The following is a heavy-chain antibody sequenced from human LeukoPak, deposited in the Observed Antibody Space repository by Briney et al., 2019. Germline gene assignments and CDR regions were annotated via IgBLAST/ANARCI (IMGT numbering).Heavy chain of an antibody. CDR2: INHSGST. J-gene: IGHJ4*02. CDR3: ARLRRGYSYGCVFDY. D-gene: IGHD5-18*01. Sequence: PSETLSLTCAAYGGSFSGYYWSWIRQPPGKGLEWIGEINHSGSTNYNPSLKSRVTISVDTSKNQFSLKLSSVTAADTAVYYCARLRRGYSYGCVFDYWGQGTLVTVSS. CDR1: GGSFSGYY. V-gene: IGHV4-34*01.